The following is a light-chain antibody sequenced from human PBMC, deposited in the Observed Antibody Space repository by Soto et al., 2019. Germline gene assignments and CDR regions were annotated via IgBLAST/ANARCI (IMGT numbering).Light chain of an antibody. J-gene: IGKJ1*01. CDR1: QSVSGH. CDR3: QQYNNWPPWT. CDR2: GAS. Sequence: EIVMTQSPGTLSVSPGERATLSCRASQSVSGHLAWYQQKPGQAPRLLIYGASTRATGIPARFGGSGSGTEFTLTISSLQSEDFAVYYCQQYNNWPPWTFGQGTKVEIK. V-gene: IGKV3-15*01.